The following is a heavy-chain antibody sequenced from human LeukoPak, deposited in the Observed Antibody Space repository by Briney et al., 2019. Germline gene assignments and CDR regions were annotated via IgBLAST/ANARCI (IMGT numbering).Heavy chain of an antibody. V-gene: IGHV1-46*01. CDR3: ATLRLTDYGNFDY. CDR2: INPTGGST. Sequence: EASVKVSCKASGYTFTSYYMHWVRQAPGQGLEWMGLINPTGGSTGYAQKFQGRVTMTEDTSTDTAYMELSSLRSEDTAVYYCATLRLTDYGNFDYWGQGTLVTVSS. J-gene: IGHJ4*02. CDR1: GYTFTSYY. D-gene: IGHD4-17*01.